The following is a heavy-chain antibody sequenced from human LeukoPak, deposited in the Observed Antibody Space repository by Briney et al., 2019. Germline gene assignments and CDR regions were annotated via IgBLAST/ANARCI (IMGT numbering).Heavy chain of an antibody. J-gene: IGHJ3*02. Sequence: GGSLRLSCAASGFTFSSYGMLWVCQAPGKGLEWVAVIWYDGSNKYYADSVKGRFTISRDNSKNTLYLQMNSLRAEDTAVYYCAKTNLRTRDGAFDIWGQGTMVTVSS. CDR3: AKTNLRTRDGAFDI. CDR1: GFTFSSYG. D-gene: IGHD1-14*01. CDR2: IWYDGSNK. V-gene: IGHV3-33*06.